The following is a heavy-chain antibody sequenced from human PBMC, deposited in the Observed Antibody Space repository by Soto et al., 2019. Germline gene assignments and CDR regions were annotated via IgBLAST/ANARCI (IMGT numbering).Heavy chain of an antibody. D-gene: IGHD3-22*01. J-gene: IGHJ4*02. CDR2: ISAYNGNT. V-gene: IGHV1-18*04. CDR3: VRYPSGYYSWFSQSYFDC. Sequence: DSVKVSCKASGYTFTSCGISWVRHAPGQGPEWMGWISAYNGNTNYAQKLQGRVTMTTDTSTSTSYMELRSLRSDETAVYYCVRYPSGYYSWFSQSYFDCCGQGTLVPVSS. CDR1: GYTFTSCG.